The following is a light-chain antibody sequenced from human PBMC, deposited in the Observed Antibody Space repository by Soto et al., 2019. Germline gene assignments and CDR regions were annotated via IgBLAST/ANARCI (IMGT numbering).Light chain of an antibody. J-gene: IGKJ1*01. Sequence: EIVLRQSPCTLSLSPGQGATLSSWPRQSVSNNYLAWYQQKPGQAPMLLIYGASKRATGIPDRFRGSGSGTEFTLTSSSLQSEDFAVYYCQQYNNWAWTFGQGTKVDNK. CDR3: QQYNNWAWT. CDR2: GAS. V-gene: IGKV3D-15*01. CDR1: QSVSNN.